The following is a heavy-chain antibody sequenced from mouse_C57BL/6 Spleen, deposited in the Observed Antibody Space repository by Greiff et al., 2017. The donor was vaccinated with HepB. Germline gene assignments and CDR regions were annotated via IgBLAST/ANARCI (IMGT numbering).Heavy chain of an antibody. CDR3: ARHDYGSSYYAMDY. CDR1: GFTFSSYT. CDR2: ISGGGGNT. V-gene: IGHV5-9*01. J-gene: IGHJ4*01. Sequence: EVQVVESGGGLVKPGGSLKLSCAASGFTFSSYTMSWVRQTPEKRLEWVATISGGGGNTYYPDSVKGRFTISRDNAKNTLYLQMSSLRSEDTALYYCARHDYGSSYYAMDYWGQGTSVTVSS. D-gene: IGHD1-1*01.